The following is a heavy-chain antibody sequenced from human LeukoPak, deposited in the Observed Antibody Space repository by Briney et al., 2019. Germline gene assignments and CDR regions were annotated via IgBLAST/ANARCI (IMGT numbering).Heavy chain of an antibody. D-gene: IGHD1-26*01. V-gene: IGHV1-8*01. Sequence: ASVKVSCKASGYTFTSYDISWVRQATGQGLEWMGWMNPNSGNTGYAQKFQGRVTMTRNTSISTAYMELSSLRSEDTAVYYCARGGAHGHWFDPWGQGTLVTVSS. J-gene: IGHJ5*02. CDR2: MNPNSGNT. CDR3: ARGGAHGHWFDP. CDR1: GYTFTSYD.